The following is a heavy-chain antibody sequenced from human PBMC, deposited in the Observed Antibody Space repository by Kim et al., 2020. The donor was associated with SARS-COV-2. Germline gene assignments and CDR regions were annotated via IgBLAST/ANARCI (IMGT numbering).Heavy chain of an antibody. J-gene: IGHJ4*02. Sequence: GGSLRLSCAASGFTFSSYAMHWVRQAPGKGLEWVAVIWYDGSNKYYADSVKGRFTISRDNSKNTLYLQMNSLRAEDTAVYYCAKGHYGSGSYLFVDYWGQGTLVTVSS. V-gene: IGHV3-33*06. CDR3: AKGHYGSGSYLFVDY. D-gene: IGHD3-10*01. CDR1: GFTFSSYA. CDR2: IWYDGSNK.